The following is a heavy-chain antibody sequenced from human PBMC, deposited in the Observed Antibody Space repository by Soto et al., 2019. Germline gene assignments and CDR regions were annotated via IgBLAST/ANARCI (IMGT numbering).Heavy chain of an antibody. Sequence: SETLSLTCAVSGGSISSGGYSWSWIRQPPGKGLEWIGYIYPSGSTYYNPSLNSRVTISVDRSKNQFSLKVRSVTAADTPVYYCPRRLPCGTSCTHYFVILDPGTMDTVSS. CDR1: GGSISSGGYS. D-gene: IGHD6-6*01. CDR3: PRRLPCGTSCTHYFVI. J-gene: IGHJ3*02. CDR2: IYPSGST. V-gene: IGHV4-30-2*01.